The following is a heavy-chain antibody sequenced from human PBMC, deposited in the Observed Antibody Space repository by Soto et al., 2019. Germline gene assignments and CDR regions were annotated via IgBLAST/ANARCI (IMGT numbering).Heavy chain of an antibody. V-gene: IGHV1-69*13. CDR2: IIPIFGTA. CDR3: ARAGGDFWSGSSYYYYGMDV. Sequence: ASVKVSCKASGGTFSSYAISWVRQAPGQGLEWMGGIIPIFGTANYAQKFQGRVTITADESTSTAYMELSSLRSEDTAVYYCARAGGDFWSGSSYYYYGMDVWGQGTTVTVSS. D-gene: IGHD3-3*01. CDR1: GGTFSSYA. J-gene: IGHJ6*02.